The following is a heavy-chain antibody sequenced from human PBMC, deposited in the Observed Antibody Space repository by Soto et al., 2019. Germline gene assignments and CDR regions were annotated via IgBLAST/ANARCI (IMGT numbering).Heavy chain of an antibody. CDR1: GFTFSNSA. J-gene: IGHJ4*02. V-gene: IGHV3-23*01. CDR3: AKVNDSGSYSPLFDY. D-gene: IGHD1-26*01. Sequence: HPGGSLRLSCTASGFTFSNSAMSWVRQAPGKGLEWVSAISSSGGTTYYADSVKGRFTISRDNSKNTLYLQMNSLRAEDTAVYYCAKVNDSGSYSPLFDYWGQGT. CDR2: ISSSGGTT.